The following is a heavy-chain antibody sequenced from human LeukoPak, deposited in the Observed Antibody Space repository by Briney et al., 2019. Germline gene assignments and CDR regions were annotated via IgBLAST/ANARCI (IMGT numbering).Heavy chain of an antibody. CDR3: ARDNWVYYDSSGYYYVSYFQH. V-gene: IGHV1-69*04. Sequence: SVKVSCKASGGTFSSYTITWVRQAPGQGLEWMGMIIPMLGIANYAQKFQGRVTITADKSTSTAYMEMSSLRSEDTAVYYCARDNWVYYDSSGYYYVSYFQHWGQGTLVTVSS. J-gene: IGHJ1*01. CDR2: IIPMLGIA. D-gene: IGHD3-22*01. CDR1: GGTFSSYT.